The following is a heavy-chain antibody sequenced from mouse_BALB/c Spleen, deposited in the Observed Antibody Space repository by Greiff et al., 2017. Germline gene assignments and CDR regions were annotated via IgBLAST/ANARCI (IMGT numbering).Heavy chain of an antibody. Sequence: QVQLQQSGAELAKPGASVKMSCTASGYTFTSYWMHWVKQRPGQGLEWIGYINPSTGYTEYNQKFKDKATLTADKSSSTAYMQLSSLTSEDSAVYYCARGGLYYDYDYFDYWGQGTTLTVSS. CDR3: ARGGLYYDYDYFDY. D-gene: IGHD2-4*01. CDR1: GYTFTSYW. CDR2: INPSTGYT. J-gene: IGHJ2*01. V-gene: IGHV1-7*01.